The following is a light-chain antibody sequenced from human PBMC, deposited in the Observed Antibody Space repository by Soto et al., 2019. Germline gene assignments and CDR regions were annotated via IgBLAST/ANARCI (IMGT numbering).Light chain of an antibody. CDR3: HQYNNWPPWT. J-gene: IGKJ1*01. Sequence: DSVLTQSPGALSLSPGERATLSCRASQSVSSNYLAWYQQKPGQAPRLLIYGASTRATGIPDRFSGSGSGTDFTLTISRLEPEDYAVYYCHQYNNWPPWTFGQGTKVDIK. CDR1: QSVSSNY. CDR2: GAS. V-gene: IGKV3-20*01.